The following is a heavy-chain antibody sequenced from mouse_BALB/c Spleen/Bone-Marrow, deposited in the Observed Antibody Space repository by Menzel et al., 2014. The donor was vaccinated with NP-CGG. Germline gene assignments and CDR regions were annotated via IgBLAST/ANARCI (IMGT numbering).Heavy chain of an antibody. J-gene: IGHJ2*01. CDR2: INPYNDGT. CDR3: ARRRDDGYYRWDY. Sequence: EVHLVESGPELVKPGASVKMSCKASGYTFSSYVMHWVKQKPGQGLEWIGGINPYNDGTKYNEKFKGKATLTSDKSSSTAYMELSSLTSEDSAVYYCARRRDDGYYRWDYWGQGTTLTVSS. D-gene: IGHD2-3*01. CDR1: GYTFSSYV. V-gene: IGHV1-14*01.